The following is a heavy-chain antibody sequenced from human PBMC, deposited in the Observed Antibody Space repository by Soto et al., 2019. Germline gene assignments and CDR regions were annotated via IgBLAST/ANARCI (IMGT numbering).Heavy chain of an antibody. CDR3: ARGTPNWKYPP. V-gene: IGHV3-30-3*01. CDR1: GFSLTSYA. D-gene: IGHD1-7*01. J-gene: IGHJ5*02. CDR2: ISYDGTNK. Sequence: VGSLRLSCAASGFSLTSYAMHWVRQAPGKGLGWVAVISYDGTNKYYADSLKGRFTISRDNSKNTLYLQMNSLRTEDTAVYYCARGTPNWKYPPWGQRTLVTVSS.